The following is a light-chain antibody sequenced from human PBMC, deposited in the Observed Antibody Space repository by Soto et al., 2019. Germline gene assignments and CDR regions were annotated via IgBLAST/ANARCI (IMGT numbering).Light chain of an antibody. J-gene: IGKJ2*01. CDR2: GAS. CDR1: QSVSSN. CDR3: QQYNSWPPYT. V-gene: IGKV3-15*01. Sequence: ELVMTQSPATLSESPGERATLSCRASQSVSSNLAWYQQKPGQAPRLLIYGASTRATGIPARFSGSGSGTEFTLTITSLQPDDFATYYCQQYNSWPPYTFGQGTKVDIK.